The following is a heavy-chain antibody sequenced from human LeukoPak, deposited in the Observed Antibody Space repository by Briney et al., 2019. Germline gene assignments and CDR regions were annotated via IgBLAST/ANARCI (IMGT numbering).Heavy chain of an antibody. V-gene: IGHV4-59*01. Sequence: NSSETLSLTCTVSGGSISSYYWSWIRQPPGKGLEWIGYIYYSGSTNYNPSLKSRVTISVDTSKNQFSLKLSSVTAADTAVYYCARDLRVPRGAFDIWGQGTMVTVSS. CDR3: ARDLRVPRGAFDI. CDR2: IYYSGST. CDR1: GGSISSYY. D-gene: IGHD4-17*01. J-gene: IGHJ3*02.